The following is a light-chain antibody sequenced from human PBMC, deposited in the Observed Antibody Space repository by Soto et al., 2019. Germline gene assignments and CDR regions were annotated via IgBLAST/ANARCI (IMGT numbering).Light chain of an antibody. V-gene: IGLV1-51*01. CDR1: SSNIGNNY. J-gene: IGLJ1*01. CDR2: DNN. CDR3: GTWNSSLSVAYV. Sequence: QSVLTQPPSVSAAPGQRVTISCSGSSSNIGNNYVSWYQQLPGTAPKLLIYDNNKRPSGIPDRFSGSKSGTSATLGITGLQTGDEADYYCGTWNSSLSVAYVFGTGTKLTLL.